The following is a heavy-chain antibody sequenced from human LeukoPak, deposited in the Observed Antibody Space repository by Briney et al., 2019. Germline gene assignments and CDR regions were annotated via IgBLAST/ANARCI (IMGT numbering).Heavy chain of an antibody. V-gene: IGHV3-48*01. D-gene: IGHD3-9*01. J-gene: IGHJ4*02. Sequence: GGSLRLSCAASGLTFSSYSMNWVRQAPGKGLVWDSYISSSSSAIYYADSVKGRFTISRDNSKNTLYLQMNSLRAEDTAVYYCAKSRKAYYDILTGQGYYFDYWGQGTLVTVSS. CDR2: ISSSSSAI. CDR3: AKSRKAYYDILTGQGYYFDY. CDR1: GLTFSSYS.